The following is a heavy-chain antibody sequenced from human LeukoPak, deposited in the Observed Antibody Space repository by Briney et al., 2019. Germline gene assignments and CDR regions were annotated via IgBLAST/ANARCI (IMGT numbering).Heavy chain of an antibody. D-gene: IGHD3-10*01. J-gene: IGHJ3*02. Sequence: ESGPTLVNPTQTLTLTCTFSGFSLSTSGMCVSWICQPPGKALEWLARSDWDDDKYYSTSLKTRLTISKDTSKNQVVLTMTNMDPVDTATYYCAHRMDGVTDAFDIWGQGTMVTVSS. CDR1: GFSLSTSGMC. V-gene: IGHV2-70*12. CDR2: SDWDDDK. CDR3: AHRMDGVTDAFDI.